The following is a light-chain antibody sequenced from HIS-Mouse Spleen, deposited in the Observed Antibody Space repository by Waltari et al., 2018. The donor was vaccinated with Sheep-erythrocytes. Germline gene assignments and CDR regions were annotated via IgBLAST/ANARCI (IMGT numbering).Light chain of an antibody. V-gene: IGLV2-11*01. CDR3: CSYAGSYNHV. CDR1: SRDVGCYKY. Sequence: QSALTQPRSVSGSPGQSVPISCTGTSRDVGCYKYVSWYQQHPGKAPKLMIYDVSKRPSGVPDRFSGSKSGNTASLTISGLQAEDEADYYCCSYAGSYNHVFATGTKVTVL. CDR2: DVS. J-gene: IGLJ1*01.